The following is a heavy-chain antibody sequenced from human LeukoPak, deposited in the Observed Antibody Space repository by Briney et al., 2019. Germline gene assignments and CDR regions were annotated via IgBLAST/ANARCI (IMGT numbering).Heavy chain of an antibody. Sequence: PSETLSLTCSVSGGSTSSYYWSWIRQPPGKGLEWLGYASYSGNTNYNPSLKSRVIISVDTSRNQFSLNLNSVTAADTAVYFCARGSASLDFWGQGTLVTVSS. J-gene: IGHJ4*02. CDR1: GGSTSSYY. CDR2: ASYSGNT. D-gene: IGHD3-3*01. V-gene: IGHV4-59*01. CDR3: ARGSASLDF.